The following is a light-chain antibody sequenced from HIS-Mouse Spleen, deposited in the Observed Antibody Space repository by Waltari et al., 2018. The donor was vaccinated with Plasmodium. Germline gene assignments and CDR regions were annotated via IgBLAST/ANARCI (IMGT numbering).Light chain of an antibody. CDR1: SSNIGSTY. Sequence: QSVLTQPPSASGTPGQRVTISCSGSSSNIGSTYVYWYQQPPGTAPKLLIYRNNQRPSGVPDRFSGSKSGTSASLAISGLRSEDEADYYCAAWDDSLSGYVFGTRTKVTVL. CDR3: AAWDDSLSGYV. J-gene: IGLJ1*01. CDR2: RNN. V-gene: IGLV1-47*01.